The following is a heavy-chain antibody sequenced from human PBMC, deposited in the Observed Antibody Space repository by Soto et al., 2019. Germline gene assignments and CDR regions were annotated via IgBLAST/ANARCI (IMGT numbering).Heavy chain of an antibody. Sequence: PSETLSLTCTVSGGSISSYYWSWIRQPPGKGLEWIGYIYYSGSTNYNPSLKSRVTISVDTSKNQFSLKLSSVTAADTAVYYCARSGSWYHYGMDVWGQGTTVTVSS. D-gene: IGHD1-26*01. CDR1: GGSISSYY. J-gene: IGHJ6*02. V-gene: IGHV4-59*01. CDR3: ARSGSWYHYGMDV. CDR2: IYYSGST.